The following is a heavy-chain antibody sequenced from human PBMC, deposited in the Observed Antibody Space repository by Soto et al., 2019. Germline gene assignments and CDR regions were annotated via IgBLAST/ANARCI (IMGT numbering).Heavy chain of an antibody. V-gene: IGHV3-23*01. J-gene: IGHJ4*02. Sequence: PGGSLRLSCAASGFTFSIYAMSWFRQAPGKGLEWVSAISGSGGSTYYADSVKGRFTISRDNSKNTLYLQMNSLRAEDTAVYYCAKLRPIQLWSHLDYWGQGTLVTVSS. CDR3: AKLRPIQLWSHLDY. CDR1: GFTFSIYA. D-gene: IGHD5-18*01. CDR2: ISGSGGST.